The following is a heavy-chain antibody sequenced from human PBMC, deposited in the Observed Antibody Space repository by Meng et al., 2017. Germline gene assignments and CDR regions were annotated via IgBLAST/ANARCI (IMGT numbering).Heavy chain of an antibody. CDR1: GFSVTTSY. V-gene: IGHV3-53*02. D-gene: IGHD6-19*01. CDR2: IYSGGST. Sequence: GQLAWTGGGLIQPGGSLSLSCTASGFSVTTSYMSWVRQAPGKGLEWVSVIYSGGSTYYADSVKGRFSISRDNSKNTLYLQMNSLRAEDTAVYFCARDSSSGWYHNYWGQGTLVTVSS. J-gene: IGHJ4*02. CDR3: ARDSSSGWYHNY.